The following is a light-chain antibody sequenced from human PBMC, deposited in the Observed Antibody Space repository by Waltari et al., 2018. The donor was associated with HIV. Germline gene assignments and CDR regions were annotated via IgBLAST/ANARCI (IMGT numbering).Light chain of an antibody. V-gene: IGKV4-1*01. CDR2: WAS. CDR3: QQYYSAPVT. Sequence: DIVMTQYPDSLAVSLGERANHNCQYSRSVLLSSNNKNYLAWYQLRHGQPPKRLFYWASTRESGVPDRFSGSRSGTDFNFTISSHQTEDVAVYYCQQYYSAPVTFGGGTKVEIK. J-gene: IGKJ4*01. CDR1: RSVLLSSNNKNY.